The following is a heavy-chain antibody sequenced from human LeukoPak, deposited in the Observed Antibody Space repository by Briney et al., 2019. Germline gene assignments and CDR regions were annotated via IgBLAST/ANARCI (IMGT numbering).Heavy chain of an antibody. D-gene: IGHD5-12*01. V-gene: IGHV1-24*01. CDR3: ATDPAVGLRGFQH. CDR2: FDPEDGET. J-gene: IGHJ1*01. CDR1: GYTLTELS. Sequence: GASVTVSFKVSGYTLTELSMHWVRQAPGKGLEWMGGFDPEDGETIYAQKFQGRVTMTEDTYTDTAYMELSSLRSEDTAVYYCATDPAVGLRGFQHWGQGTLVTVSS.